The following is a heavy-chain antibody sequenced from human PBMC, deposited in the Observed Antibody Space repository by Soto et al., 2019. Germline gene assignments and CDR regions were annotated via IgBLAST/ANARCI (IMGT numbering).Heavy chain of an antibody. D-gene: IGHD3-10*01. J-gene: IGHJ4*02. Sequence: VASVKVSCKXSGYTFSSYTIAWVRQAPGQGLEWLGWISPDDGNTEYEQKFQGRVTMTADTLTNNAYMELRSLKYDDTAVYYCARVEAPFGESLHWGQGTPVTVSS. CDR2: ISPDDGNT. CDR1: GYTFSSYT. V-gene: IGHV1-18*01. CDR3: ARVEAPFGESLH.